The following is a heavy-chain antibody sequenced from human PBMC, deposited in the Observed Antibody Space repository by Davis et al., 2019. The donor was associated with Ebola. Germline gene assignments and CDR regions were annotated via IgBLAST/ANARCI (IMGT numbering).Heavy chain of an antibody. J-gene: IGHJ4*02. CDR3: AKELYYYDTSNSSY. Sequence: PGGSLRLSCAASGFTFSDYSMNWVRQAPGKGLEWVSSITSNSRFMYYADSVRGRFTISRDNAKNSLYLQMDSLRAEDTAVYYCAKELYYYDTSNSSYWGQGTLVTVSS. D-gene: IGHD3-22*01. CDR1: GFTFSDYS. CDR2: ITSNSRFM. V-gene: IGHV3-21*01.